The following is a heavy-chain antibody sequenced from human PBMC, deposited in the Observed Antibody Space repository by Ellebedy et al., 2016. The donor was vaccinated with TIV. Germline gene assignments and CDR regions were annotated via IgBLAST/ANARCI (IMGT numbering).Heavy chain of an antibody. V-gene: IGHV3-7*01. D-gene: IGHD2-15*01. CDR2: IKQDGSEK. CDR1: GFTFSSYW. CDR3: ARDMMELGYCSGGSCHSLDY. J-gene: IGHJ4*02. Sequence: GESLKISXAASGFTFSSYWMSWVRQAPGKGLEWVANIKQDGSEKYYVDSVKGRFTISRDNSKNTLYLQMNSLRAEDTAVYYCARDMMELGYCSGGSCHSLDYWGQGTLVTVSS.